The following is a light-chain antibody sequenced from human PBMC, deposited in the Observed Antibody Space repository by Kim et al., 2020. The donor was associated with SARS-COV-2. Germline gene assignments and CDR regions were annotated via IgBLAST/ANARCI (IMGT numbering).Light chain of an antibody. CDR3: QTYDSVPYT. J-gene: IGKJ2*01. CDR1: QGIRKY. Sequence: SASVGDRVTITCLASQGIRKYLAWYQQRPGKVPRLLINAASTLVSGVPSRFSGGGSGTTFTLTISSLQPEDVATYYCQTYDSVPYTFGQGTKLEI. CDR2: AAS. V-gene: IGKV1-27*01.